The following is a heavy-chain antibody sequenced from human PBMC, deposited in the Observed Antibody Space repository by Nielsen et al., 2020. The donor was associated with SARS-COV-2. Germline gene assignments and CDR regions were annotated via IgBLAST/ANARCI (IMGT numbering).Heavy chain of an antibody. J-gene: IGHJ4*02. CDR1: GFSFSSYA. V-gene: IGHV3-23*01. CDR2: ISGSGGST. CDR3: AKPHSLQMLFDY. D-gene: IGHD2-8*01. Sequence: GGSLRLSCVASGFSFSSYAMSWVRQAPGKGLEWVSAISGSGGSTYYADSVKGRFTISRDNSKNTLYLQMNSLRAEDTAVYYCAKPHSLQMLFDYWGQGTLVTVSS.